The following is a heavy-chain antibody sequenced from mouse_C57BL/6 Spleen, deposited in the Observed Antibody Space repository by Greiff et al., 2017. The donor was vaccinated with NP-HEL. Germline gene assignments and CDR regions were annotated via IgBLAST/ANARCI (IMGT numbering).Heavy chain of an antibody. J-gene: IGHJ1*03. D-gene: IGHD1-1*01. V-gene: IGHV1-54*01. CDR3: AREGGSSYEYFDV. CDR1: GYAFTNYL. Sequence: QVQLQQSGAELVRPGTSVKVSCKASGYAFTNYLIEWVKQRPGQGLEWIGVINPGSGGTNYNEKFKGKATLTAVKSSSTAYMQLSSLTSEDSAVYFCAREGGSSYEYFDVWGTGTTVTVSS. CDR2: INPGSGGT.